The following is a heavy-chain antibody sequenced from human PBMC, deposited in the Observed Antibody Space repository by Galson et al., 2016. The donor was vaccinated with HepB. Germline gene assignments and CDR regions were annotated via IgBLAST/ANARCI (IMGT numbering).Heavy chain of an antibody. CDR1: GFTFNNAW. V-gene: IGHV3-15*01. D-gene: IGHD2-15*01. Sequence: SLKLSCAASGFTFNNAWLSWVRQAPGKGLEWLGLIKDGCGTTDYAAAVKGRFTMTRDDSIDTVFLQMNSLKTEDTAIYYCSTTGYAGSRWWYNGMDVWGQGTTVTVAS. CDR3: STTGYAGSRWWYNGMDV. J-gene: IGHJ6*02. CDR2: IKDGCGTT.